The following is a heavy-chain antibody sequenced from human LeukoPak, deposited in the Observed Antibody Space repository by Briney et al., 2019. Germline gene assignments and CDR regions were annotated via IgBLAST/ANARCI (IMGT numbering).Heavy chain of an antibody. CDR3: ARDHAGSYYDVWSGYYNDDGGADY. Sequence: ASVKVSCKASGYIFSNYGISWVRQAPGQGLEWMGWISGHNGNTNYAQKVQDRVTMTTDTSTNTAYMELKTLRSDDTAVYFCARDHAGSYYDVWSGYYNDDGGADYWGQATLVTVSA. CDR2: ISGHNGNT. J-gene: IGHJ4*02. V-gene: IGHV1-18*01. CDR1: GYIFSNYG. D-gene: IGHD3-3*01.